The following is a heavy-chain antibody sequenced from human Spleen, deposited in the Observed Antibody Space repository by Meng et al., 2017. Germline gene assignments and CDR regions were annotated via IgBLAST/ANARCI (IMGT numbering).Heavy chain of an antibody. Sequence: GESLKISCAASGFTFSSFEMDWFRQGPGTGLEWVSHISSSGTIIYYADSVKVRFTISRDNAKNSLYLQINSLRAEDTAMYYCARVETSLTMVRGASERPDYWGQGTLVTVSS. D-gene: IGHD3-10*01. V-gene: IGHV3-48*03. CDR1: GFTFSSFE. CDR3: ARVETSLTMVRGASERPDY. CDR2: ISSSGTII. J-gene: IGHJ4*02.